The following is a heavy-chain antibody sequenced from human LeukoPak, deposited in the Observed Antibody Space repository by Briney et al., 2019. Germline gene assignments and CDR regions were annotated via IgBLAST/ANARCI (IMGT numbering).Heavy chain of an antibody. J-gene: IGHJ4*02. CDR2: MNPNSGNT. V-gene: IGHV1-8*01. D-gene: IGHD3-22*01. Sequence: ASVKVSCKASGYTFTSYDINWVRQATGQGLEWMGWMNPNSGNTGYAQKFQGRVTMTRNTSISTAYMELSSLRSEDTAVYYCAISPTTYYYDSSGYYFDYWGQGTLVTVSS. CDR1: GYTFTSYD. CDR3: AISPTTYYYDSSGYYFDY.